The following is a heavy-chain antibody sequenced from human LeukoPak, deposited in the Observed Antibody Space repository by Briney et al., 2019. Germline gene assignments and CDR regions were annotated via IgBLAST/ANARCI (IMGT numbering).Heavy chain of an antibody. J-gene: IGHJ4*02. D-gene: IGHD5-24*01. CDR2: IRGSGGST. CDR3: AKFCTYGSNLPFDY. V-gene: IGHV3-23*01. Sequence: PGGSLRLSCAASGFTFSNYAMSWVRQAPGKGLEWVSGIRGSGGSTYYADSVKGRFTISRDNSKNTLYLQMNSLRAEATAVYYCAKFCTYGSNLPFDYWRQGTLVNVSS. CDR1: GFTFSNYA.